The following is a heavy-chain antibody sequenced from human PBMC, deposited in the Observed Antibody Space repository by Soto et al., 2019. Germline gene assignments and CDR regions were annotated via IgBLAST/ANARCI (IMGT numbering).Heavy chain of an antibody. V-gene: IGHV4-59*01. Sequence: SETLSLTCTVSGGSISSYYWSWIRQPPGKGLEWIGYIYYSGSTNYNPSLKSRVTISVDTSKNQFSLKLSSVTAADTAVYYCARDWCFYDSSGCMPNHPPTCIDYWGQGTLVTVSS. D-gene: IGHD3-22*01. CDR2: IYYSGST. J-gene: IGHJ4*02. CDR3: ARDWCFYDSSGCMPNHPPTCIDY. CDR1: GGSISSYY.